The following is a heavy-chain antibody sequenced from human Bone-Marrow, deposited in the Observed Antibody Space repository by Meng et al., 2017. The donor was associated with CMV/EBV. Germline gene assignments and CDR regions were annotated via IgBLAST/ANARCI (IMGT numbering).Heavy chain of an antibody. D-gene: IGHD3-3*01. Sequence: GESLKISCAASGFTFSSYSMSWVRQAPGKGLEWVSVIYSGGSTYYADSVKGRFTISRDNSKNTLYLQMNSLRAEDTAVYYCARDNPRTYYDFWSGQGASYYYGMDVWGQGTTVTVSS. CDR3: ARDNPRTYYDFWSGQGASYYYGMDV. J-gene: IGHJ6*02. CDR1: GFTFSSYS. V-gene: IGHV3-66*02. CDR2: IYSGGST.